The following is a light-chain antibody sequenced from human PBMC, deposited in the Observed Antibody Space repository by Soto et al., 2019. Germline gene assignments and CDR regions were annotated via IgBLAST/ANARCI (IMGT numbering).Light chain of an antibody. CDR3: QQYYSYPHT. V-gene: IGKV1-16*02. J-gene: IGKJ2*01. Sequence: DIQMTQSPSSLSASIGDRVTITCRASQGISNDLAWFQQKPGKAPKSLIYEVAALHTGVPSKFSGSRSGTEFTLTISSLQPEDSATYYCQQYYSYPHTFGQGTKLEIK. CDR1: QGISND. CDR2: EVA.